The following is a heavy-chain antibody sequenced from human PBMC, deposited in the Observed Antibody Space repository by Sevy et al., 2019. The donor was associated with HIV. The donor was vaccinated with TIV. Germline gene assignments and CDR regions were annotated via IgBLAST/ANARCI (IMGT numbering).Heavy chain of an antibody. CDR3: ARDWGTPPTAILYYFDF. CDR2: ISYEGSNE. Sequence: GGSLRLSCAASTFTFGHYAMHWVRQAPGKGLQWVAGISYEGSNEYYTDSVKGRFTISRDNSKNTLNLEMNNLRVEETALYYCARDWGTPPTAILYYFDFWGQGIPVTVPS. V-gene: IGHV3-30*04. D-gene: IGHD3-16*01. CDR1: TFTFGHYA. J-gene: IGHJ4*02.